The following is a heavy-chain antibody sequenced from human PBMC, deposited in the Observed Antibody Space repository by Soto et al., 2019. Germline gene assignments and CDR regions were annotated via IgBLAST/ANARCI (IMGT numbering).Heavy chain of an antibody. CDR3: ARKYSRQKMILYYYYYGMDV. V-gene: IGHV3-21*01. Sequence: XESLSLSCAASGLTFSSYSMNWVRQAPGKGLEWVSSISSSSSYIYYADSVKGRFTISRDNAKNSLYLQMNSLRAEDTAVYYCARKYSRQKMILYYYYYGMDVWGQGTTVTVSS. CDR2: ISSSSSYI. J-gene: IGHJ6*02. D-gene: IGHD6-6*01. CDR1: GLTFSSYS.